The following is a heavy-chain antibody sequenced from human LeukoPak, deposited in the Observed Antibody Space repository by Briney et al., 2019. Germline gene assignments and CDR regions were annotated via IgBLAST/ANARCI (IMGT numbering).Heavy chain of an antibody. V-gene: IGHV1-69*04. J-gene: IGHJ3*02. D-gene: IGHD2-15*01. CDR3: ARVGGGRAFDI. CDR1: GGAFSIYA. CDR2: IIPILGIA. Sequence: GASVKVSCKASGGAFSIYAISWVRQAPGQGLEWMGRIIPILGIANYAQKFQGRVTITADKSTSTAYMELSSLRSEDTAVYYCARVGGGRAFDIWGQGTMVTVSS.